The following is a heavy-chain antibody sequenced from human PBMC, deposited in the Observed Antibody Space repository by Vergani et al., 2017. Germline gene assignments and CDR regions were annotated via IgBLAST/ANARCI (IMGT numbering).Heavy chain of an antibody. CDR2: IIPIFGTA. CDR1: GGTFSSYA. CDR3: AREGYSSGWPLPYFDY. V-gene: IGHV1-69*01. J-gene: IGHJ4*02. Sequence: QVQLVQSGAEVKKPGSSVKVSCKASGGTFSSYAISWVRQAPGQGLEWMGGIIPIFGTANYAQQFQGRVTITADESTSTAYMELSSLRSEDTAVYYCAREGYSSGWPLPYFDYWGQGTLVTVSS. D-gene: IGHD6-19*01.